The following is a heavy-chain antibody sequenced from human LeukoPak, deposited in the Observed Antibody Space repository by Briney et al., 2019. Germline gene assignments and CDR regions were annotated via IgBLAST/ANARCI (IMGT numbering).Heavy chain of an antibody. Sequence: GGSLRLSCAASAFTFSSYGMRWVRQAPGKGLEWVAVIWYDGSNKYYAVSVKGRFTTSRDNSKNTLYLQMNSLRAEDTAVYYCAKAPEPLSGGHYFDYWGQGTLVTVSS. J-gene: IGHJ4*02. CDR1: AFTFSSYG. CDR3: AKAPEPLSGGHYFDY. V-gene: IGHV3-33*06. D-gene: IGHD3-10*02. CDR2: IWYDGSNK.